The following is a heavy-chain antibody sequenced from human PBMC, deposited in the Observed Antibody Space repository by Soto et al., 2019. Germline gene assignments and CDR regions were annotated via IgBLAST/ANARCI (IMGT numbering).Heavy chain of an antibody. CDR1: EDTFSSYT. CDR3: ARGNHRWLQLWYFDL. V-gene: IGHV1-69*13. CDR2: IIPIFGTA. D-gene: IGHD5-12*01. Sequence: QVQLVQSGAEVKKPGSTVTVSCKASEDTFSSYTISWVRQAPGQGLEWMGGIIPIFGTANYAQKFQGRVTITADESTSTAYMELSSLRSEDTSVYYCARGNHRWLQLWYFDLWGRGTLVTVSS. J-gene: IGHJ2*01.